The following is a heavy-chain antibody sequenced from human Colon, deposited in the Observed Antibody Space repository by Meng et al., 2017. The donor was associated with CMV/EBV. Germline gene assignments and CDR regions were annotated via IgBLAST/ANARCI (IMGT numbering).Heavy chain of an antibody. CDR3: ARSNYSTFDGGRPSYYYGMDV. Sequence: GSLRLSCAVYGGSFSGYYWSWIRQAPGKGLEWIGFLYFSGRTKYSPSLESRVTMSIDTSNKQFSLELRSVTTADTAVYYCARSNYSTFDGGRPSYYYGMDVWGQGTTVTVSS. CDR2: LYFSGRT. CDR1: GGSFSGYY. V-gene: IGHV4-59*01. J-gene: IGHJ6*02. D-gene: IGHD4-11*01.